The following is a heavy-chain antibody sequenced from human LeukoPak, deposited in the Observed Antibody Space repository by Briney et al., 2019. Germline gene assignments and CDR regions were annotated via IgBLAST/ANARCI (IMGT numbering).Heavy chain of an antibody. Sequence: GSSVKVSCKASGGTFSSYAISWVRQAPGQGLEWMGGIIPIFGTANYAQKFQGRVTITADESTSTAYMELNSLRSEDTAVYYCARAGPWSDSSVAFDIWGQGTMVTVSS. D-gene: IGHD1-26*01. CDR3: ARAGPWSDSSVAFDI. CDR2: IIPIFGTA. CDR1: GGTFSSYA. V-gene: IGHV1-69*01. J-gene: IGHJ3*02.